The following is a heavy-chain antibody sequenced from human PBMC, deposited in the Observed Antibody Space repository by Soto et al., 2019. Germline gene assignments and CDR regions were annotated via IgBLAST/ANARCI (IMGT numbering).Heavy chain of an antibody. CDR2: IYYSGST. CDR1: GGSISSSSYY. Sequence: SETLSLTCTVSGGSISSSSYYWGWIRQPPGKGLEWIGSIYYSGSTYYNPSLKSRVTISVDTSENQFSLKLSSVTAADTAVYYCARANRFYSYMDVWGKGTTVPVS. V-gene: IGHV4-39*01. J-gene: IGHJ6*03. CDR3: ARANRFYSYMDV.